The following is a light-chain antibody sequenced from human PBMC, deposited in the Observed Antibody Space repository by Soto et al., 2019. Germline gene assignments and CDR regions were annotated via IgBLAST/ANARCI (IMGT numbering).Light chain of an antibody. J-gene: IGKJ1*01. V-gene: IGKV1-39*01. CDR1: QSISSY. Sequence: DIQMTQSPSSLSATVRARVTITFLASQSISSYLNWYQQKPGKAPKLLIYAASSLQSGVPSRFSGSGSGTDFTLTISSLQPEDFATYYCQQSYSTPWTFGQGTKVDNK. CDR3: QQSYSTPWT. CDR2: AAS.